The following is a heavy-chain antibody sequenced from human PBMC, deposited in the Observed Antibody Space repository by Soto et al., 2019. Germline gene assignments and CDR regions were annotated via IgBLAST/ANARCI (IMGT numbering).Heavy chain of an antibody. J-gene: IGHJ4*02. Sequence: QVQLVQSGAEEKKPGASVKVSCEASGYTYTGYAMHRVRQATGQRLEWMGWINAGNGNTKYSQKFQGRVTITRDTSASTAYMELSSLRSEDTAVYYCARAVAVPADFDYWGQGTLVTVSS. V-gene: IGHV1-3*05. CDR3: ARAVAVPADFDY. CDR2: INAGNGNT. CDR1: GYTYTGYA. D-gene: IGHD6-19*01.